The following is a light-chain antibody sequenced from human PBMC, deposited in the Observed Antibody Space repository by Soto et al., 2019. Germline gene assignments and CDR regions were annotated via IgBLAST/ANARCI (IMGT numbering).Light chain of an antibody. CDR3: SSYTSSNTLYV. CDR1: TSDVGGYKY. Sequence: QSALTQPASVSGSPGQSITISCTGTTSDVGGYKYVSWYQHHPGKAPKVMIYEVSNRPSGVSNRFSGSKSGNTASLTISGLQAEDEADYYCSSYTSSNTLYVFGTGTKVTVL. V-gene: IGLV2-14*01. J-gene: IGLJ1*01. CDR2: EVS.